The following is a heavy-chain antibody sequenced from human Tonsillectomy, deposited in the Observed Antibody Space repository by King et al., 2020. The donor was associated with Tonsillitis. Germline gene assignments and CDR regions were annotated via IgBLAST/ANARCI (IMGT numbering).Heavy chain of an antibody. Sequence: VQLVESGAEVKKPGASVKVSCKASGYTFTSYYMHWVRQAPGQGLEWMGIINPSGGSTSYAQKFQGRVTMTRDTSTSTVYMELSSLRSEDTAVYYCARGWGAATGGSCYSTGMDVSGPGPTVTVSS. J-gene: IGHJ6*02. V-gene: IGHV1-46*01. D-gene: IGHD2-15*01. CDR3: ARGWGAATGGSCYSTGMDV. CDR2: INPSGGST. CDR1: GYTFTSYY.